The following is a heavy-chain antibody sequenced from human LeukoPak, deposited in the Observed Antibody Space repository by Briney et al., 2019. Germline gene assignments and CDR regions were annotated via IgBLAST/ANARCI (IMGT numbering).Heavy chain of an antibody. CDR1: GGSISSSY. Sequence: SETLSLTCTVSGGSISSSYWSWIRQPPGEGLEWIGYFYYSGATTYNPSLQSRVTISVDTSKTQLSLKMTSMTAADTAVYHCARSNARDGYNFGYWGQGILVTVSS. V-gene: IGHV4-59*08. J-gene: IGHJ4*02. D-gene: IGHD5-24*01. CDR3: ARSNARDGYNFGY. CDR2: FYYSGAT.